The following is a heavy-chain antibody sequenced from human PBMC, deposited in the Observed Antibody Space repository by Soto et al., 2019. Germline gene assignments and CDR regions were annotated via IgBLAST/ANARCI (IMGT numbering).Heavy chain of an antibody. CDR2: IIPILGIA. V-gene: IGHV1-69*02. Sequence: QVQLVQSGAEVKKPGSSVKVSCKASGGTFSSYTISWVRQAPGQGLEWMGRIIPILGIANYAQKFQGRVTITADKSTSTAYMERSSLRSEDTAVYYCARGTVAAAGTKWFDPWGQGTLVTVSS. J-gene: IGHJ5*02. D-gene: IGHD6-13*01. CDR1: GGTFSSYT. CDR3: ARGTVAAAGTKWFDP.